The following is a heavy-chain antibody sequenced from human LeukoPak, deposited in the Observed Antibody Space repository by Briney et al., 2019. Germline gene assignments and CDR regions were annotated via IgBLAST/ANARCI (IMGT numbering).Heavy chain of an antibody. CDR2: IWYDGSNK. V-gene: IGHV3-33*01. CDR3: ARDRLDCTNGVCYRWFDP. Sequence: PGGSLRLSCAASGFTFSSYGMHWVRQAPGKGLEWVAVIWYDGSNKYYADSVKGRFTISRDNSKNTLYLQMNSLRAEDTAVYYCARDRLDCTNGVCYRWFDPWGQGTLVTVSS. D-gene: IGHD2-8*01. CDR1: GFTFSSYG. J-gene: IGHJ5*02.